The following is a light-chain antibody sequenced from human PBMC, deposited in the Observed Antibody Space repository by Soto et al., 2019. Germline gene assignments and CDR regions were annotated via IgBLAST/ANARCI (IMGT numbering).Light chain of an antibody. V-gene: IGLV2-14*03. Sequence: QSALTQPASVSGSPGQSITISCTGTSSDVGGYNYVSWFQQHPGKAPKLKIYEVSNRPSGVSNRFSGSKSGYTASLTISELQAKDEADYYCTSFTSSSTWVFGGGPKVTVL. CDR3: TSFTSSSTWV. CDR2: EVS. CDR1: SSDVGGYNY. J-gene: IGLJ3*02.